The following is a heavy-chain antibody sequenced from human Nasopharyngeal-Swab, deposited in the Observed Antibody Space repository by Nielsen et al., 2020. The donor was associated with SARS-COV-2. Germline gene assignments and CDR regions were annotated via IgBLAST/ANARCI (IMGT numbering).Heavy chain of an antibody. CDR2: INPNSGGT. CDR1: GYTFTGYY. V-gene: IGHV1-2*06. Sequence: ASVKVSCKASGYTFTGYYMHWVRQAPGQGLEWMGRINPNSGGTNYAQKFQGSVTMTRDTSISTAYMELSRLRSDDTAVYYCASRQDYYYGMDVWGQGTTVTVSS. J-gene: IGHJ6*02. CDR3: ASRQDYYYGMDV.